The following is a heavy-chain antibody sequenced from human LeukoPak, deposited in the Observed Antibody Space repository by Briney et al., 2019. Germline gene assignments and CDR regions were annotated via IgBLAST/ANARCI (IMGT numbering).Heavy chain of an antibody. Sequence: PGGSPRLSCTVSGFTVSSNSMSWVRQAPGKGLEWVSFIYSDNTHYSDSVKGRFTISRDNSKNTLYLQMNSLRAEDTAVYYCAKDFPYYYDTSGYYQDYWGQGTLVTVSS. CDR2: IYSDNT. D-gene: IGHD3-22*01. CDR3: AKDFPYYYDTSGYYQDY. CDR1: GFTVSSNS. J-gene: IGHJ4*02. V-gene: IGHV3-53*01.